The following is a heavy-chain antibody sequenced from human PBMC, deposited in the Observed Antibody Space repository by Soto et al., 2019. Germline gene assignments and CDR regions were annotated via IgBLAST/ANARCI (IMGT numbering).Heavy chain of an antibody. CDR2: IYYSGST. D-gene: IGHD4-17*01. Sequence: SETLSLTCTVSGGSISSYYWSWIRQPPGKGLGWIGYIYYSGSTNYNPSLKSRVTISVDTSKNQFSLKLSSVTAADTAVYYCARHNSYGDYEVDAFDIWGQGTMVTV. CDR3: ARHNSYGDYEVDAFDI. V-gene: IGHV4-59*08. J-gene: IGHJ3*02. CDR1: GGSISSYY.